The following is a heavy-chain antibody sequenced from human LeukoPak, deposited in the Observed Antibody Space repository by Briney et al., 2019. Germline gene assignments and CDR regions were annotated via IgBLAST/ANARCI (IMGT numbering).Heavy chain of an antibody. CDR1: GYTFTSYD. CDR2: MNPNSGNT. V-gene: IGHV1-8*03. Sequence: ASVKVSCKASGYTFTSYDINWVRQATGQGLEWMGWMNPNSGNTGYAQKFQGRVTITRNTSISTAYMELSSLRSEDTAVYYCARQSGDYSYYYYMDVWGKGTTVTISS. CDR3: ARQSGDYSYYYYMDV. D-gene: IGHD2-21*02. J-gene: IGHJ6*03.